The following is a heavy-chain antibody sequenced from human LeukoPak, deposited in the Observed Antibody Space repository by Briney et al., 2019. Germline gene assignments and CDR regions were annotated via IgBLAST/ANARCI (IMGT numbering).Heavy chain of an antibody. V-gene: IGHV3-21*01. D-gene: IGHD3-9*01. CDR1: GFTFSSYS. CDR2: ISSSSSYI. CDR3: ARSDILTGYYVEGMVDYFDY. Sequence: GGSLRLSCAASGFTFSSYSTNWVRQAPGEGLEWVSSISSSSSYIYYADSVKGRFTISRDNAKNSLYLQMNSLRAEDTAVYYCARSDILTGYYVEGMVDYFDYWGQGTLVTVSS. J-gene: IGHJ4*02.